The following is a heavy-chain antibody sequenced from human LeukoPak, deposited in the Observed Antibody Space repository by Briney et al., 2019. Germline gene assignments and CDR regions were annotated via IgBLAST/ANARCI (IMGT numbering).Heavy chain of an antibody. J-gene: IGHJ5*02. CDR1: GYTFTGYY. CDR2: INPNSGGT. Sequence: ASVKVSCKASGYTFTGYYMHWVRQAPGQGLEWMGWINPNSGGTNYAQKFQSRVTMTRDTSISTAYMELSRLRSDDTAVYYCARDRGYSSWFDPWGQGTLVTVSS. CDR3: ARDRGYSSWFDP. V-gene: IGHV1-2*02. D-gene: IGHD6-13*01.